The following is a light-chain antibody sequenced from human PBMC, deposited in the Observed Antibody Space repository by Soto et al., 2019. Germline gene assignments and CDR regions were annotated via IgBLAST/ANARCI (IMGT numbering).Light chain of an antibody. CDR2: EVS. Sequence: QSALTQPASVSGSPGQSITISCTGTSSDVGGYNYVSWYQQYPGKAPKLMIYEVSNRPSGVSNRFSGSKSGNMASLTISGLQAEDEADYYCAAWDDSLNAYVFGTGTKLTVL. J-gene: IGLJ1*01. V-gene: IGLV2-14*01. CDR1: SSDVGGYNY. CDR3: AAWDDSLNAYV.